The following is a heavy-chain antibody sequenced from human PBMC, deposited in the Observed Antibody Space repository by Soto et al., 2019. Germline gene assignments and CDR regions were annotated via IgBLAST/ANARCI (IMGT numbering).Heavy chain of an antibody. Sequence: QVQLVESGGGVVQPGRSLRLSCAASGFTFSSYGMHWVRQAPGKGLEWVAVISYDGSNKYYADSVKGRFTISRDNSKNPLYLQMNSLRAEDTAVYYCAKDLGYCSGGSCPFFDYWGQGTLVTVSS. V-gene: IGHV3-30*18. CDR1: GFTFSSYG. CDR2: ISYDGSNK. CDR3: AKDLGYCSGGSCPFFDY. D-gene: IGHD2-15*01. J-gene: IGHJ4*02.